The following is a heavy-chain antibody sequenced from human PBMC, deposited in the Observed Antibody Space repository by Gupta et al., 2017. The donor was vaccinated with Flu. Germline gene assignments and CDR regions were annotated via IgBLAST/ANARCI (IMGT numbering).Heavy chain of an antibody. CDR3: VTELVSTGMFGN. CDR1: GYTFTNHY. V-gene: IGHV1-46*01. J-gene: IGHJ4*02. Sequence: VKVSCEASGYTFTNHYMHWVRQAPGQGLEWMGVISPSGGSTRYTQKFQGRVTVTRDTSMGTVYMELSSLGSEDTAVYYCVTELVSTGMFGNWGQGTLVTVSS. D-gene: IGHD3-10*02. CDR2: ISPSGGST.